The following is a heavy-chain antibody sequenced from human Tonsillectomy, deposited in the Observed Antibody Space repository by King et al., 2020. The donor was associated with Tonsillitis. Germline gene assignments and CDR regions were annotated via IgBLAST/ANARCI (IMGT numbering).Heavy chain of an antibody. V-gene: IGHV1-2*02. Sequence: QLVQSGAEVKKPGASVKVSCKASGYTFTGYYMHWVRQAPGQGLEWMGWINPNSGGTNYAQKFQGRVTMTRDTSISTAYMGLGRLRSDDTAVYYCARGEGPLSSGYGYWGQGTLVTVSS. J-gene: IGHJ4*02. CDR3: ARGEGPLSSGYGY. CDR2: INPNSGGT. D-gene: IGHD3-22*01. CDR1: GYTFTGYY.